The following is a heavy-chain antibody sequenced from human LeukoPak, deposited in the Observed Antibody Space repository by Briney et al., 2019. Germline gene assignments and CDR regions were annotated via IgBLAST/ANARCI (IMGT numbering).Heavy chain of an antibody. CDR3: ARSGTTVFNSSSSPFDY. D-gene: IGHD6-6*01. Sequence: ASVKVSCKASGYTFTSYDINWVRQATGQGLEWMGWMNPNSGNTGYAQKFQGRVTITADKSTSTAYMELSSLRSEDTAVYYCARSGTTVFNSSSSPFDYWGQGTLVTVSS. V-gene: IGHV1-8*01. J-gene: IGHJ4*02. CDR1: GYTFTSYD. CDR2: MNPNSGNT.